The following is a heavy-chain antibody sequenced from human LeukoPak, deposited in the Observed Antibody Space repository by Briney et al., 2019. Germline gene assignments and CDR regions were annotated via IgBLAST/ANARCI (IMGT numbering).Heavy chain of an antibody. D-gene: IGHD2-8*01. CDR2: ISYDGSNK. V-gene: IGHV3-30*04. CDR1: GFTFSSYA. J-gene: IGHJ4*02. CDR3: AKWSMSPDY. Sequence: GGSLRLSCAASGFTFSSYAMHWVRQAPGKGLEWVAVISYDGSNKYYADSVKGRFTISRDNSKNTLYLQMNSLRAEDTAVYYCAKWSMSPDYWGQGTLVTVSS.